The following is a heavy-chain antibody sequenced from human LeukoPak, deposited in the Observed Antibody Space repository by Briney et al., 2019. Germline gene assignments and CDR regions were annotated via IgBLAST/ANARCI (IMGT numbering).Heavy chain of an antibody. V-gene: IGHV1-3*01. D-gene: IGHD5-12*01. CDR3: ARDHGYSGYIAN. CDR2: INAGNGNT. J-gene: IGHJ4*02. CDR1: GYTFTSYG. Sequence: ASVKVSCKASGYTFTSYGISWVRQAPGQGLEWMGWINAGNGNTKYSQKFQGRVTITRDTSASTAYMELSSLRSEDTAVYYCARDHGYSGYIANWGQGTLVTVSS.